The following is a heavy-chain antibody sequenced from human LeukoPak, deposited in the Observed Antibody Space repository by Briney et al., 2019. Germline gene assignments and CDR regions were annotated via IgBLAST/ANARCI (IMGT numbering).Heavy chain of an antibody. CDR2: INHSGST. J-gene: IGHJ3*02. CDR3: ASHCGGDCYSDAFDI. Sequence: PSQTLSLTCTVSGGSISCGDYYWSWIRQPPGKGLEWIGEINHSGSTNYNPSLKSRVTISVDTSKNQFSLKLSSVTAADTAVYYCASHCGGDCYSDAFDIWGQGTMVTVSS. V-gene: IGHV4-30-4*08. D-gene: IGHD2-21*02. CDR1: GGSISCGDYY.